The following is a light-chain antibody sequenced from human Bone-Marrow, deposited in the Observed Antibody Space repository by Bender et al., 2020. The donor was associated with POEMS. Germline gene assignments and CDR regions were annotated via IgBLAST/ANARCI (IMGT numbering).Light chain of an antibody. CDR1: DLGEKY. J-gene: IGLJ2*01. CDR3: QAWDSITVV. Sequence: SYGLTQPPSVSVSPGQTASITCSGNDLGEKYACWYQQKPGQSPVLVIYQDTRRPSGIPERFSGSNSGNAATLTISGTQAMDEADYYCQAWDSITVVFGGGTKLTVL. V-gene: IGLV3-1*01. CDR2: QDT.